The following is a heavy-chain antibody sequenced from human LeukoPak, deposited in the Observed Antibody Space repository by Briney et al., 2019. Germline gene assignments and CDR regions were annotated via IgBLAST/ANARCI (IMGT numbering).Heavy chain of an antibody. D-gene: IGHD5-18*01. CDR1: GFTFSGYP. V-gene: IGHV3-30*04. CDR3: ARSDTAISFDY. Sequence: GGSLRLSCAASGFTFSGYPMHWVRQSPGKGLEWVAVISYDGINKYYADSVKGRFTISRANSKNTLYLQMNSLRIEDTAVYYCARSDTAISFDYWGQGTLVTVSS. J-gene: IGHJ4*02. CDR2: ISYDGINK.